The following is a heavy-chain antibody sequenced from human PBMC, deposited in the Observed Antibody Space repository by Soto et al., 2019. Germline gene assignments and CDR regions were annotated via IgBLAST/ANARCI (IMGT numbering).Heavy chain of an antibody. Sequence: QVTLKESGPVLVKATETLTLTCSISGFSLTTGRMGVSWIRQPPGKALEWLAHIFSNNERSYTTSLQNRLSISVDNSKRQVVLTLTDVGPVDAATYFCARLVADSSWYYYGLDVWGQGASVTVS. J-gene: IGHJ6*02. D-gene: IGHD3-10*01. CDR3: ARLVADSSWYYYGLDV. V-gene: IGHV2-26*03. CDR2: IFSNNER. CDR1: GFSLTTGRMG.